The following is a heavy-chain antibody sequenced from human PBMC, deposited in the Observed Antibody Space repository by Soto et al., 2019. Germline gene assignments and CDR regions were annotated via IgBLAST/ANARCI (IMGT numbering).Heavy chain of an antibody. CDR1: GFAFSSYA. D-gene: IGHD2-2*01. J-gene: IGHJ5*02. V-gene: IGHV3-23*01. CDR3: AKHCGSSSCYRFDP. Sequence: GGSLRLSCTASGFAFSSYATSWIRQAPGKGLEWVSGITGSGTNTYYADSVKGRFTISRDNSKNTLYLQVNSLRAEDTAVYYCAKHCGSSSCYRFDPWGQGTLVTVSS. CDR2: ITGSGTNT.